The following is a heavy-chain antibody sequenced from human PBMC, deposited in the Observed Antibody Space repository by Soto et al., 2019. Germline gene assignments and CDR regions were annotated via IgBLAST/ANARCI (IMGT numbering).Heavy chain of an antibody. Sequence: QVQLQESGPGLVKPSETLSLTCTVSGGSISSYYWSWIRQPPGKGLEWIGYIYYSGSTNYNPSLKGRVTISVDTSKNQFSLKLSSVTAADTAVYYCAREHGLRYGVNGFDPWGQGPLVTVSS. CDR1: GGSISSYY. V-gene: IGHV4-59*01. D-gene: IGHD3-10*01. J-gene: IGHJ5*02. CDR3: AREHGLRYGVNGFDP. CDR2: IYYSGST.